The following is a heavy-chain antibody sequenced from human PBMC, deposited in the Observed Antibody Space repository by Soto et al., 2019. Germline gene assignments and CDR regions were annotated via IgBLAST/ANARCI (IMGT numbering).Heavy chain of an antibody. CDR2: ISDTVDTT. Sequence: LCSSASAYILCVYAVARFRPAPGKGLEWVSGISDTVDTTYYADSVKGRFTISRDKSKNTLYLQMDSLRVDDTAVYYCAKAQWLLAGDYFDSWGRGSQVTVS. CDR1: AYILCVYA. V-gene: IGHV3-23*01. D-gene: IGHD5-12*01. J-gene: IGHJ4*02. CDR3: AKAQWLLAGDYFDS.